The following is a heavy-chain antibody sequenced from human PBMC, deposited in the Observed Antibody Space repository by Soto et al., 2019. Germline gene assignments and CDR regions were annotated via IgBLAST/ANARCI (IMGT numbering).Heavy chain of an antibody. V-gene: IGHV3-30-3*01. CDR2: ISFDGSNK. CDR1: GFTFSSYA. J-gene: IGHJ4*02. CDR3: ARTTFGYYDTSGYPSPFDY. Sequence: QVQLVESGGGVVQPGRSLRLSCAASGFTFSSYAMHWVRKAPGKGLEWVARISFDGSNKDYADSVKGRFTISRDNSKNTLYLQMNTLRPEDTAVYYCARTTFGYYDTSGYPSPFDYWGQGSLVTVSS. D-gene: IGHD3-22*01.